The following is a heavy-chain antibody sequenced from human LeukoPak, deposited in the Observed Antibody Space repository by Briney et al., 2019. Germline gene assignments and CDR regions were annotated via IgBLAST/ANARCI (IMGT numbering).Heavy chain of an antibody. V-gene: IGHV3-23*01. CDR2: ISGSGGST. J-gene: IGHJ3*01. CDR1: GFTFSSYA. D-gene: IGHD3-16*01. Sequence: GGSLRLSCAASGFTFSSYAMSWVRQAPGKGLEWVSAISGSGGSTYYADSVKGRFTISRDNAKNIVYLQMNSLRVEDTAIYYCARDFLHLGGWGQGTLVTVSS. CDR3: ARDFLHLGG.